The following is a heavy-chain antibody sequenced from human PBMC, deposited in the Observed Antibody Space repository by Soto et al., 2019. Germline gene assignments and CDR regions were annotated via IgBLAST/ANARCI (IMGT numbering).Heavy chain of an antibody. Sequence: PGESLKISCKGSGYSFTSYWISWVRQMPGKGLEWMGRIDPSDSYTSYSPSFQGHVTISVDKSISTAYLQWSSVKASDTGMYYCARHRGRTLNWFDPWGQGTLVTV. V-gene: IGHV5-10-1*01. J-gene: IGHJ5*02. CDR1: GYSFTSYW. CDR2: IDPSDSYT. D-gene: IGHD2-15*01. CDR3: ARHRGRTLNWFDP.